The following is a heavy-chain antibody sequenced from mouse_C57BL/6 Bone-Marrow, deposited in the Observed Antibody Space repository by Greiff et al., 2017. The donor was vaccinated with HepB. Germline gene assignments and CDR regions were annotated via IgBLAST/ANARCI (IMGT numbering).Heavy chain of an antibody. CDR1: GYTFTSYW. D-gene: IGHD1-1*01. J-gene: IGHJ1*03. Sequence: QVQLQQPGAELVMPGASVKLSCKASGYTFTSYWMHWVKQRPGQGLEWIGEIDPSDSYTNYNQKFKGKSTLTVDKSSSTAYMQLSSLTSEDSAAYYCARSSITTVWYFDVWGTGTTVTVSS. CDR2: IDPSDSYT. V-gene: IGHV1-69*01. CDR3: ARSSITTVWYFDV.